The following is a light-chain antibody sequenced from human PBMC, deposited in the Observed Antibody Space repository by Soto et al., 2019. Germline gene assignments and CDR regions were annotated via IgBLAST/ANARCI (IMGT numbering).Light chain of an antibody. CDR3: LQYDSSPRT. CDR2: RAS. V-gene: IGKV3-20*01. J-gene: IGKJ1*01. Sequence: ENVLTQSPDTLSLSPGERATLSCRASQVFSTSHLAWYQLTPGQAPRLLIYRASTRAAGIPDRFSGSGSGTDFTLTISRLEPEDFAVYFCLQYDSSPRTFGQGTKVDI. CDR1: QVFSTSH.